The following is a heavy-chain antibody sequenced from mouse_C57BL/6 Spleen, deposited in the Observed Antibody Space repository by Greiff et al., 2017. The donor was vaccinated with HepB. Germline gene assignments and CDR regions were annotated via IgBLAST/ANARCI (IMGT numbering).Heavy chain of an antibody. CDR2: INPNYGTT. V-gene: IGHV1-39*01. CDR3: ARRGTTVVDSYWYFDV. D-gene: IGHD1-1*01. J-gene: IGHJ1*03. CDR1: GYSFTDYN. Sequence: VHVKQSGPELVKPGASVKISCKASGYSFTDYNMNWVKQSNGKSLEWIGVINPNYGTTSYNQKFKGKATLTVDQSSSTAYMQLNSLTSEDSAVYYCARRGTTVVDSYWYFDVWGTGTTVTVSS.